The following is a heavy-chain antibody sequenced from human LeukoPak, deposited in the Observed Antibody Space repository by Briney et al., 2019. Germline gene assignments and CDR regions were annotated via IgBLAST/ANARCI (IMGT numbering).Heavy chain of an antibody. CDR3: ARTAAEWFGEFLYYYYGMDV. CDR1: GYTFTSCD. Sequence: GASVKVSCKASGYTFTSCDINWVRQATGQGLEWMGWMNPNSGNTGYAQKFQGRVTMTRNTSISTAYMELSSLRSEDTAVYYCARTAAEWFGEFLYYYYGMDVWGQGTTVTVSS. D-gene: IGHD3-10*01. CDR2: MNPNSGNT. J-gene: IGHJ6*02. V-gene: IGHV1-8*01.